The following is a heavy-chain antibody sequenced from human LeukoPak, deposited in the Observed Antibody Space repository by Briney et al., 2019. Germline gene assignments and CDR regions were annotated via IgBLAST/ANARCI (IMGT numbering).Heavy chain of an antibody. CDR3: ARDQTRYGSGRPLDY. CDR1: GFTFSSYA. Sequence: GGSLRLSCAASGFTFSSYAMHWVRQAPGKGLEWVAVISYDGSNKYYADSVKGRFTISRDNAKNSLYLQMNSLRAEDTAVYYCARDQTRYGSGRPLDYWGQGTLVTVSS. J-gene: IGHJ4*02. V-gene: IGHV3-30*04. CDR2: ISYDGSNK. D-gene: IGHD3-10*01.